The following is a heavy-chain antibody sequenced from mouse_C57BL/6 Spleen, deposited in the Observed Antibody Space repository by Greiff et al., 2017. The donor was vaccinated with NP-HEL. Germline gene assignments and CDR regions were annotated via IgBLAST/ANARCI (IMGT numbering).Heavy chain of an antibody. J-gene: IGHJ2*01. CDR2: INPNNGGT. D-gene: IGHD1-1*01. Sequence: EVQLQQSGPELVKPGASVKMSCKASGYTFTDYNMHWVKQSHGKSLEWIGYINPNNGGTSYNQKFKGKATLTVNKSSSTAYMELRSLTSEDSAVYYCAISVYYYGSGGFDYWGQGTTLTVSS. CDR1: GYTFTDYN. CDR3: AISVYYYGSGGFDY. V-gene: IGHV1-22*01.